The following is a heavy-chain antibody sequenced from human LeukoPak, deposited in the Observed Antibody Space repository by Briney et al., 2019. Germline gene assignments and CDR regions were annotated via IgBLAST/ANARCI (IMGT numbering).Heavy chain of an antibody. CDR3: AKVGESSGGYYSFDH. CDR2: ISGDGADT. D-gene: IGHD3-22*01. CDR1: GFTFHDYA. Sequence: GGSLRLSCAASGFTFHDYAMHWVRQVPGKGLEWVSLISGDGADTYYADSVKGRFAISRDNSKNSLYLQTDSLRPEDTALYYCAKVGESSGGYYSFDHWGQGTLVTVSS. V-gene: IGHV3-43*02. J-gene: IGHJ4*02.